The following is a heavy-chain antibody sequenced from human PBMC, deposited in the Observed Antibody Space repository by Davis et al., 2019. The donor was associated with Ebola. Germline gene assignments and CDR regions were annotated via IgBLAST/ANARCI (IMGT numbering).Heavy chain of an antibody. Sequence: MPSETLSLTCAVSGGSISSSNWWSWVRQPPGKGLEWIGEIYHSGSTNYNPSLKSRVTISVDKSKNQFSLKLSSVTAADTAVYYCARERITMVRGVIITMRYFDYWGQGTLVTVSS. V-gene: IGHV4-4*02. D-gene: IGHD3-10*01. CDR3: ARERITMVRGVIITMRYFDY. J-gene: IGHJ4*02. CDR2: IYHSGST. CDR1: GGSISSSNW.